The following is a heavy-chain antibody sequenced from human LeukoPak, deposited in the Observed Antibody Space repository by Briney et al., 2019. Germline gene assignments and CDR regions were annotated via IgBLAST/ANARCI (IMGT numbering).Heavy chain of an antibody. CDR2: ISAYNGYT. CDR1: GYTFTNLG. J-gene: IGHJ4*02. V-gene: IGHV1-18*01. D-gene: IGHD2-2*01. CDR3: ARDEGIVIVPGTHDY. Sequence: GASVKVSCKGYGYTFTNLGITWVRQAPGQGLEWMGWISAYNGYTNYAQKLQGRVTMTTETSTSTVYMELRSLRFDDTAVYYCARDEGIVIVPGTHDYWGQGTLVTVSS.